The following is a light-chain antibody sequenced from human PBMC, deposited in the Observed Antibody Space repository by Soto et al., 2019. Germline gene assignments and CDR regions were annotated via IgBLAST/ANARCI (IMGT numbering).Light chain of an antibody. CDR1: NSNIGAGYD. J-gene: IGLJ2*01. V-gene: IGLV1-40*01. CDR2: SNN. CDR3: AAWDDSLNGLV. Sequence: QSVLTQPPSVSGAPGQGVTISCTGSNSNIGAGYDVHWYQQLPGTAPKLLMYSNNQRPSGVPDRFSGSKSGTSASLAISGLQSEDEADYYCAAWDDSLNGLVFGGGTKLTVL.